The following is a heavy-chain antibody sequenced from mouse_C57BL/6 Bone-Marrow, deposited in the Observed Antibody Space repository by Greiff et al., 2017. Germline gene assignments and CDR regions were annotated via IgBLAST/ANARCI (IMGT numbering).Heavy chain of an antibody. V-gene: IGHV1-55*01. CDR3: ARGGLYDGYYWYFDI. Sequence: QVQLQQSGAELVKPGASVKMSCKASGYTFTSYWITWVKQRPGQGLEWIGDIYPGSGSTNYNEKFKSKATLTVDTSSSTAYMQLSSLTSEDTAVYYCARGGLYDGYYWYFDIWGTGTPVTVSS. CDR2: IYPGSGST. CDR1: GYTFTSYW. J-gene: IGHJ1*03. D-gene: IGHD2-3*01.